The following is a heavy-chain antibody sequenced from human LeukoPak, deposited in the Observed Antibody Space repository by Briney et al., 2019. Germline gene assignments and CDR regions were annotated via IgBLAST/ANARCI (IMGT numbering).Heavy chain of an antibody. J-gene: IGHJ4*02. Sequence: GGSLRLSCAASGFTFSSYWMSWVRQAPGKGLEWVANIKQDESQKYYVDSVKGRFTISRDNAKNSLYLQMNSLRAEDTAVYYCARMGPHDYGDYFDYWGQGTLVTVSS. CDR3: ARMGPHDYGDYFDY. D-gene: IGHD4-17*01. CDR2: IKQDESQK. CDR1: GFTFSSYW. V-gene: IGHV3-7*01.